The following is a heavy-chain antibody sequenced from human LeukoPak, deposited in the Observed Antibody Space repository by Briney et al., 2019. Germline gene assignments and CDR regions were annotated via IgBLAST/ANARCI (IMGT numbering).Heavy chain of an antibody. CDR1: GGSISSGGYY. CDR3: ARAPLFYPNYDY. CDR2: IYHSGGT. J-gene: IGHJ4*02. V-gene: IGHV4-30-2*01. Sequence: PSQTLSLTCTVSGGSISSGGYYWSWIRQPPGKGLEWIGYIYHSGGTYYNPSLKSRVTISVDRSKNQFSLKLSSVTAADTAVYYCARAPLFYPNYDYWGQGTLVTVSS. D-gene: IGHD2-21*01.